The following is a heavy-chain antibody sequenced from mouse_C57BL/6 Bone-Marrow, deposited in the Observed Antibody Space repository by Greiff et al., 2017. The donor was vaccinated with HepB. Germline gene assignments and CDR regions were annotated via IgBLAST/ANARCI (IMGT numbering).Heavy chain of an antibody. Sequence: QVQLQQPGAELVRPGTSVKLSCKASGYTFTSYWMHWVKQRPGQGLEWIGVIAPSDSSTNYNQKFKGKATLTVDTSSSTAYMQLSILTSEDSAVYYCARYYYGSSYYFDYWGQGTTLTVSS. CDR1: GYTFTSYW. CDR3: ARYYYGSSYYFDY. J-gene: IGHJ2*01. V-gene: IGHV1-59*01. CDR2: IAPSDSST. D-gene: IGHD1-1*01.